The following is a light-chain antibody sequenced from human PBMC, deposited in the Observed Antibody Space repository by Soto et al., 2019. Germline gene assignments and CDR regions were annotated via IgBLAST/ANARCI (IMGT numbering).Light chain of an antibody. CDR3: QQYYNWPRT. CDR2: GAS. J-gene: IGKJ5*01. CDR1: QSVSSTY. Sequence: EIVLTQSPDTLSLSPGETATLSCRASQSVSSTYLAWYQQKPGQAPRLLIYGASSRATGIPDRFSGTGSGTEFTLTINSLQAEDSAVYYCQQYYNWPRTFGQGTRLEIK. V-gene: IGKV3D-7*01.